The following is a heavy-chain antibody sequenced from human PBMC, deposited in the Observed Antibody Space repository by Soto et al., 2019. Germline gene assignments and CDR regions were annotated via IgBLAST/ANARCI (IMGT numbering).Heavy chain of an antibody. CDR2: IYYSGST. J-gene: IGHJ4*02. V-gene: IGHV4-39*01. CDR1: GGSVSSSSYY. Sequence: PSETLSLTCTVSGGSVSSSSYYWGWIRQPPGKGLEWIGSIYYSGSTYYNPSLKSRVTMSVDTSKNQFSLNLSSVTAADTAVYSCARLVRLHSSSSEPDSWGQGTLVTVSS. D-gene: IGHD6-6*01. CDR3: ARLVRLHSSSSEPDS.